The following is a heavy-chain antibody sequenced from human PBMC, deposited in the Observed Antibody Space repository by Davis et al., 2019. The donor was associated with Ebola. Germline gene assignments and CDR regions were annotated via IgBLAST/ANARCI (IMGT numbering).Heavy chain of an antibody. J-gene: IGHJ5*02. CDR3: ARDRGTASGFWLDP. CDR1: GGPISIYH. CDR2: IYYSGST. V-gene: IGHV4-59*01. Sequence: MPSKTLSLTCTAPGGPISIYHWTWIRKLPGKGLEWTRYIYYSGSTNYNPSLKSRVTISADTSKKQFSLKLSTVTAADTAVYYCARDRGTASGFWLDPWGQGTLVTVSS. D-gene: IGHD6-13*01.